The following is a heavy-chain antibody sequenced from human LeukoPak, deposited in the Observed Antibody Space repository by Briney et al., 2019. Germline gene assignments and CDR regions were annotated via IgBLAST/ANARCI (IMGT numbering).Heavy chain of an antibody. V-gene: IGHV1-69*06. CDR2: IIPIFGTA. J-gene: IGHJ4*02. D-gene: IGHD3-3*01. CDR1: GGTFSSHA. Sequence: SVKVSRKASGGTFSSHAISWVRQAPGQGLEWMGGIIPIFGTANYAQKFQGRVTITADKSTSTAYMELSSLRSEDTAVYYCARWAEDDDYFDYWGQGTLVTVSS. CDR3: ARWAEDDDYFDY.